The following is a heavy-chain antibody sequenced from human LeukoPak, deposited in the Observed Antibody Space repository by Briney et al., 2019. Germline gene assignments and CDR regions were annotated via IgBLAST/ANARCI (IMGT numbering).Heavy chain of an antibody. V-gene: IGHV3-21*01. CDR2: ISSSSSYI. CDR3: ARDIHSGSYLSVY. J-gene: IGHJ4*02. Sequence: GGSLRLSCAASGFTFSSYSMNWVRQAPGKGLEWVSSISSSSSYIYYADSVKGRFTISRDNAKNSLYLQMNSLRAEDTAVYYCARDIHSGSYLSVYWGLGTLVTVSS. D-gene: IGHD1-26*01. CDR1: GFTFSSYS.